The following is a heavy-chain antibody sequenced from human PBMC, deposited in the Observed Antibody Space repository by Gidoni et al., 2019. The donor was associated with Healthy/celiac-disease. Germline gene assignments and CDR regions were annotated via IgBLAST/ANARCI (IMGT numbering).Heavy chain of an antibody. Sequence: EVQLVESGGGLVKPGGSLSLSCAASGFTFSSYSMNWVRQAPGKGLEWVSSISSSSSYIYYADSVKGRFTISRDNAKNSMYLQMNSLRAEDTAVYYCARDYDSSGYPEDWGQGTLVTVSS. J-gene: IGHJ4*01. D-gene: IGHD3-22*01. CDR2: ISSSSSYI. CDR3: ARDYDSSGYPED. V-gene: IGHV3-21*01. CDR1: GFTFSSYS.